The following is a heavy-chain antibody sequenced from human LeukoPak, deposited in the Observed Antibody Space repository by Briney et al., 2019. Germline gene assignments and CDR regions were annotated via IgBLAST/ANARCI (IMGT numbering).Heavy chain of an antibody. Sequence: PSETLSLTCAVYGGSFSGYYWSWIRQPPGRGLEWIGEFNHSGSTNYNPSLKSRVTISVDTSKNQFSLKLSSVTAADTAVYYCARRIGSYWHGGYLDYWGQGTLVTVSS. CDR1: GGSFSGYY. V-gene: IGHV4-34*01. D-gene: IGHD1-26*01. CDR3: ARRIGSYWHGGYLDY. J-gene: IGHJ4*02. CDR2: FNHSGST.